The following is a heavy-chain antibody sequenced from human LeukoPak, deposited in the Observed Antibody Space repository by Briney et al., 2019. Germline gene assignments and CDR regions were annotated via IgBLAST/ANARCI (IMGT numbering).Heavy chain of an antibody. D-gene: IGHD5-12*01. J-gene: IGHJ4*02. CDR1: GGSISSGGYS. CDR3: ARGRRGYSGYEHPYYFDY. CDR2: IYHSGST. V-gene: IGHV4-30-2*01. Sequence: SQTLSLTCAVSGGSISSGGYSWSWIRQPPGKGLEWIGYIYHSGSTYYNPSPKSRVTISVDRSKNQFSLKLSSVTAADTAVYYCARGRRGYSGYEHPYYFDYWGQGTLVTVSS.